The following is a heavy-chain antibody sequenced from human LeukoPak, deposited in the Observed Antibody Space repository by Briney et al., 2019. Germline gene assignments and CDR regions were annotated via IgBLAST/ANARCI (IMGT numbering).Heavy chain of an antibody. Sequence: GGSLRLSCAASGFTFSSYAMSWVRQAPGKGLEWVSAISGSGGSTYYADSVKGRFTISRDNSKNTLYLQMNSLRAGDTAVYYCAKDNRYSSVFPDYWGQGTLVTVSS. D-gene: IGHD6-19*01. V-gene: IGHV3-23*01. CDR1: GFTFSSYA. CDR2: ISGSGGST. CDR3: AKDNRYSSVFPDY. J-gene: IGHJ4*02.